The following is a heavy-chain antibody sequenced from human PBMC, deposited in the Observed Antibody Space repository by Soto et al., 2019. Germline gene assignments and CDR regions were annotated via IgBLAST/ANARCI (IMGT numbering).Heavy chain of an antibody. J-gene: IGHJ6*02. V-gene: IGHV1-69*01. CDR2: IIPIFGTA. Sequence: QVQLVQSGAEVKKPGSSVKVSCKASGGTFSSYAISWVRQAPGQGLEWMGGIIPIFGTANYAQKFQGRVTITADESTSTAYMELSSLRSEDTAVYYCARDPVGARVRGVHTYYYYGMDVWGQGTTVTVSS. CDR1: GGTFSSYA. D-gene: IGHD3-10*01. CDR3: ARDPVGARVRGVHTYYYYGMDV.